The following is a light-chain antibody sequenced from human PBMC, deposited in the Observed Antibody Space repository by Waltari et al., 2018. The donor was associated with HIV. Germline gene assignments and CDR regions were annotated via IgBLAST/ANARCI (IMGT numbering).Light chain of an antibody. Sequence: EIELPQSPGTLPLSPGNRATLACRASQRLNSTYLAWYHQQPGQTPRLLIYVASSRAIGVPDRVSGSGSGTDFTLTISRLEPGDFAVYYCYQYGSSPRTFGQGTKVDIK. CDR1: QRLNSTY. J-gene: IGKJ1*01. CDR2: VAS. V-gene: IGKV3-20*01. CDR3: YQYGSSPRT.